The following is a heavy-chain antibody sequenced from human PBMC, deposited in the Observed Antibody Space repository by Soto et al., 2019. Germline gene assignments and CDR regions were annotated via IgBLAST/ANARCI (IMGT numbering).Heavy chain of an antibody. V-gene: IGHV3-23*01. CDR3: AKLTAGYGGNDAFDI. J-gene: IGHJ3*02. D-gene: IGHD1-1*01. CDR1: GFTFISDA. Sequence: GGSLRLSCAASGFTFISDAMSWVLQAPGKGLEWVSAISGSGGSTYYADSVKGRFTISRDNSKNTLYLQMNSLRAEDTAVYYCAKLTAGYGGNDAFDIWGQGTMVTVSS. CDR2: ISGSGGST.